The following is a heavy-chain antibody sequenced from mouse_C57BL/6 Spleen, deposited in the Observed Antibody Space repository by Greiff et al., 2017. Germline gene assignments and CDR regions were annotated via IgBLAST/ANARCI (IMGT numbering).Heavy chain of an antibody. CDR3: ARMDYYSPFAY. D-gene: IGHD1-1*01. V-gene: IGHV1-76*01. CDR1: GYTFTDYY. Sequence: QVHVKQSGAELVRPGASVKLSCKASGYTFTDYYINWVKQRPGQGLEWIARIYPGSGNTYYNEKFKGKATLTAEKSSSTAYMQLSSLPSEDSAVYLCARMDYYSPFAYWGQGTLVTVSA. CDR2: IYPGSGNT. J-gene: IGHJ3*01.